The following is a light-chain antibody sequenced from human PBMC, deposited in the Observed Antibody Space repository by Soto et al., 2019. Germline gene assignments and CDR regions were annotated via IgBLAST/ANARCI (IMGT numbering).Light chain of an antibody. CDR2: GAS. CDR1: QSVSSS. V-gene: IGKV3-15*01. Sequence: EVVMTQSPATLSMSPGERATLSCRASQSVSSSLAWYQQKPGQAPRLLIYGASTRATGIPDRFSGSGSETEFPLTSSSLQAEDFEFCYCQQYNNWWTFGQGTKVEIK. J-gene: IGKJ1*01. CDR3: QQYNNWWT.